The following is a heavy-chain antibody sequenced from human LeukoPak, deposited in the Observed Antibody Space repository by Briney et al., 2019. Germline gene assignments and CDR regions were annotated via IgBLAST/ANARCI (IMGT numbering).Heavy chain of an antibody. J-gene: IGHJ3*02. Sequence: SETLSLTCTVSGVSISSYYWSWIRQPPGKGLEWIGYIYYSGSTNYNPSLKSRVTISVDTSKNQFSLKLTSVTAADMAVYYCARDQNRAFDIWGQGTMVTVSS. V-gene: IGHV4-59*01. CDR3: ARDQNRAFDI. D-gene: IGHD1-14*01. CDR2: IYYSGST. CDR1: GVSISSYY.